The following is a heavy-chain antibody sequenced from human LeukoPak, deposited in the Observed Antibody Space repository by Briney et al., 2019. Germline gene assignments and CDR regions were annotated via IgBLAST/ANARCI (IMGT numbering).Heavy chain of an antibody. CDR1: GFTFSSYT. V-gene: IGHV3-30-3*01. Sequence: GSLRLSCAASGFTFSSYTIHWVRQPPGKGLEWVAVISFDGSNKYYADSVKGRFTISRDNSKNTLYLQMNSLRAEDTAVYYCAREPPDYYYYGMDVWGQGTTVTVSS. CDR2: ISFDGSNK. CDR3: AREPPDYYYYGMDV. J-gene: IGHJ6*02.